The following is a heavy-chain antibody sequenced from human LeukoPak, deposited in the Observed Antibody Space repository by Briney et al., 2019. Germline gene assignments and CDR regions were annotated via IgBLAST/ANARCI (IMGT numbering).Heavy chain of an antibody. Sequence: GRSLRLSCAASGFTFSSYGMRWVRQAPGKGLEWVAVISYDGSNKYYADSVKGRFTISRDNSKNTLYLQMNSLRAEDTAVYYCAKDRHDSSGIMWYYYYGMDVWGQGTTVTVSS. J-gene: IGHJ6*02. D-gene: IGHD3-22*01. CDR2: ISYDGSNK. CDR1: GFTFSSYG. CDR3: AKDRHDSSGIMWYYYYGMDV. V-gene: IGHV3-30*18.